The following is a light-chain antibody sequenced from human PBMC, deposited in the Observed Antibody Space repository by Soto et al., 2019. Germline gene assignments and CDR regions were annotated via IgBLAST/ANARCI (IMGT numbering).Light chain of an antibody. V-gene: IGLV2-14*01. Sequence: QSALTQPASVSGSPGQSITISCTGTSSDVGGYNHVSWYQHHPGKAPKLMIYEVSNRPSGVSNRFSGSKCGNTASLTISGLQADDEADYYCNSHTSSNTRVFGTGTKVTVL. CDR2: EVS. CDR3: NSHTSSNTRV. CDR1: SSDVGGYNH. J-gene: IGLJ1*01.